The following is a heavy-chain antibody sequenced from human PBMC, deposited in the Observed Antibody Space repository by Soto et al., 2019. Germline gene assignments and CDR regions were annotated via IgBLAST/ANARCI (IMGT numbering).Heavy chain of an antibody. CDR1: GFTVSSYA. V-gene: IGHV3-30*04. CDR2: ISYYGSNK. D-gene: IGHD3-16*01. Sequence: GGSLRLSCAASGFTVSSYAMHWVRQAPGKGLEWVVVISYYGSNKYYADSVKVRFTISRDNSKNTLYLQMNSLRSEDTAVYYCARVRTGPGDYAFDIWGQGTMVTVSS. CDR3: ARVRTGPGDYAFDI. J-gene: IGHJ3*02.